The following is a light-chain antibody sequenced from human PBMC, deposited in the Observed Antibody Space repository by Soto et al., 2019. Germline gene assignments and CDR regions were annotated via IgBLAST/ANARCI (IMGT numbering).Light chain of an antibody. CDR2: AAS. CDR3: QQYYSYPRA. V-gene: IGKV1-8*01. J-gene: IGKJ1*01. CDR1: PGISSY. Sequence: AIRMTQSPSSLSASTGDRVTISCRASPGISSYLAWYQKKPGKAPKLLIYAASTFQSGVPSRFSGSGSGTDFTLTISCLQSEDFATYYCQQYYSYPRAFGQGTKVEIK.